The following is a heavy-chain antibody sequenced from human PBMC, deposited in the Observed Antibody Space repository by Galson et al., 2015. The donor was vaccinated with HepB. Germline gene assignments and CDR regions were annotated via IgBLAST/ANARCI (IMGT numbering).Heavy chain of an antibody. Sequence: LRLSCAASGFTFRTYVMHWVRQAPGKGLEWVAFIRNDGSKKYYADSMKGRFTISRDNSKNTLYLQVNSVRPEDTAVYYCAKGPTVGCSGGNCYFDSWGQGALVTVSS. CDR1: GFTFRTYV. CDR2: IRNDGSKK. D-gene: IGHD2-15*01. CDR3: AKGPTVGCSGGNCYFDS. J-gene: IGHJ4*02. V-gene: IGHV3-30*02.